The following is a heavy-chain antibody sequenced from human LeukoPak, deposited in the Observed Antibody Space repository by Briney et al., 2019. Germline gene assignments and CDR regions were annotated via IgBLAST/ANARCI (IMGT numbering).Heavy chain of an antibody. D-gene: IGHD5-24*01. CDR2: IRYDGSNK. V-gene: IGHV3-30*02. CDR1: GFTFSSYG. CDR3: AKAELWGGYNPKYYYGMDV. Sequence: GGSLRLSCAASGFTFSSYGMHWVRQAPGKGLEWVAFIRYDGSNKYYADSVKGRFTISRDNSKNTLYLQMNSLRAEDTAVYYCAKAELWGGYNPKYYYGMDVWGQGTTVTVSS. J-gene: IGHJ6*02.